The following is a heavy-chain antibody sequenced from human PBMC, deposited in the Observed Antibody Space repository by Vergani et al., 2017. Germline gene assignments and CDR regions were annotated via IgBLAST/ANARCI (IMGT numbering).Heavy chain of an antibody. J-gene: IGHJ3*02. CDR3: AKGDGYSYDTGAFDI. CDR2: ISWDSGSI. V-gene: IGHV3-9*01. CDR1: GFTFDDYA. Sequence: EVQLVESGGGFVQPGRSLRLSCAASGFTFDDYAIHWVRQAPGKGLEWVSGISWDSGSIVYADSVKGRFTISRDNAKNSLYLQMNSLRAEDTALYYCAKGDGYSYDTGAFDIWGQGTMVTVSS. D-gene: IGHD5-18*01.